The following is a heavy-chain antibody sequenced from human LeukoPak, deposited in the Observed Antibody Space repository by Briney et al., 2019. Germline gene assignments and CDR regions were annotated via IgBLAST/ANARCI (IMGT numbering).Heavy chain of an antibody. CDR3: TGHHPRNTVDF. Sequence: SETLSLTCTVSGGSISSYYWSWIRQPPGKGLEWIAYISDIGSINYNPSLKSRVTISLDTSKNQFSLKLSSVTAADTAVYYCTGHHPRNTVDFWGQGTLVTVSS. CDR1: GGSISSYY. CDR2: ISDIGSI. V-gene: IGHV4-59*08. D-gene: IGHD2-8*02. J-gene: IGHJ4*02.